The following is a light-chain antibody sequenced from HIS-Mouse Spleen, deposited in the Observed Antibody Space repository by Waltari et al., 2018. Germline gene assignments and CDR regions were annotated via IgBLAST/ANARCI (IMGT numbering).Light chain of an antibody. V-gene: IGLV1-47*01. J-gene: IGLJ3*02. CDR2: RNN. Sequence: QSVLTQPPSASGTPGQRVTISCSGSSPNIGSNYVYWYQQLPGTAPKILIYRNNQRPSGVPDRCSGSKACTSASLASSGRRSEDEADYYCAAWDDSLSGPVFGGGTKLTVL. CDR1: SPNIGSNY. CDR3: AAWDDSLSGPV.